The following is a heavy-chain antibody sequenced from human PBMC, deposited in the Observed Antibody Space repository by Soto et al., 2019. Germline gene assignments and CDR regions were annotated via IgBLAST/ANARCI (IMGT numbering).Heavy chain of an antibody. CDR3: AREAAAYNRVPADFDY. CDR1: GFTFSSYG. CDR2: IWYDGSNK. J-gene: IGHJ4*02. V-gene: IGHV3-33*01. D-gene: IGHD2-2*01. Sequence: QPEGSLRLSCAASGFTFSSYGMHWVRQAPGKGLEWVAVIWYDGSNKYYADSVKGRFTISRDNSKNTLYLQMNSLRAEDTAVYYCAREAAAYNRVPADFDYWGPGPVHTVSS.